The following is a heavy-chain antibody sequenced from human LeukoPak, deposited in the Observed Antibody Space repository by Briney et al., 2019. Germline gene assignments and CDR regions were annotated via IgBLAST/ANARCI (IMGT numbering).Heavy chain of an antibody. CDR2: IYYSGST. CDR3: ARGGYSYINYFDY. V-gene: IGHV4-59*01. D-gene: IGHD5-18*01. Sequence: SETLSLTCTFSGGSISSYYCNWIRQPPGKGLEWIGNIYYSGSTNYNPSLKIRVTISVDTSKNQCSLKLRSVSAADTAVYYWARGGYSYINYFDYWGQGTLVSVSS. CDR1: GGSISSYY. J-gene: IGHJ4*02.